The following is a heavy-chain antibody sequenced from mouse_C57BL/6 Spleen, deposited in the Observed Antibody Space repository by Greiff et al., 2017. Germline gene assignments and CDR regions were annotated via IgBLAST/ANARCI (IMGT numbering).Heavy chain of an antibody. Sequence: EVNVVESEGGLVQPGSSMKLSCTASGFTFSDYYMAWVRQVPEKGLEWVANINYDGSSTYYLDSLKSRFIISRDNAKNILYLQMSSLKSEDTATYYCARDQYYGSSYRYFDYWGQGTTLTVSS. CDR1: GFTFSDYY. CDR3: ARDQYYGSSYRYFDY. D-gene: IGHD1-1*01. CDR2: INYDGSST. V-gene: IGHV5-16*01. J-gene: IGHJ2*01.